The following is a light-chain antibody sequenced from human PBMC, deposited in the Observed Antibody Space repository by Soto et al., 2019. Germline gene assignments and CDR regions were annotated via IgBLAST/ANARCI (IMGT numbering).Light chain of an antibody. J-gene: IGKJ2*01. CDR1: QNLLFSSNNKNS. CDR3: QQYHTTPNP. CDR2: WAS. Sequence: DVVMTQSPDSLAVSLGERAAINCKSSQNLLFSSNNKNSLAWYQQKPGQPPKLLIYWASTRETGAPAGFSGSGSGPDFTLTVSSLQAEDVAGYCCQQYHTTPNPFGQGTKVEIK. V-gene: IGKV4-1*01.